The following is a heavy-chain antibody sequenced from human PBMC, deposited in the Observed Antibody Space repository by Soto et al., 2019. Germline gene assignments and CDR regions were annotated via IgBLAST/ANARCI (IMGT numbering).Heavy chain of an antibody. CDR1: DGSISSGDYY. CDR3: ARAMVVTQNWFDP. J-gene: IGHJ5*02. CDR2: IYYSGST. Sequence: QVQLQESGPGLVKPSQTLSLTCAVSDGSISSGDYYWSWIRQPPGKGLEWIGYIYYSGSTYYNPSLKSRVTISVDTSKNQFSLKLSSVTAADKAVYYCARAMVVTQNWFDPWGQGTLVTVSS. D-gene: IGHD2-21*02. V-gene: IGHV4-30-4*01.